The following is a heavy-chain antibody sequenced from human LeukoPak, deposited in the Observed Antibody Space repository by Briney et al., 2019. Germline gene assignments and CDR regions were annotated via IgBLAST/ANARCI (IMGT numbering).Heavy chain of an antibody. V-gene: IGHV3-30*04. Sequence: PGGSLRLSCAASGSTFSSYAMHWVRQAPGKGLEWVAVISYDGSNKYYADSVKGRFTISRDNSKNTLYLQINSLRAEDTAVYYCARDWEAAGYFDYWGQGTLVTVSS. CDR1: GSTFSSYA. D-gene: IGHD6-25*01. CDR3: ARDWEAAGYFDY. J-gene: IGHJ4*02. CDR2: ISYDGSNK.